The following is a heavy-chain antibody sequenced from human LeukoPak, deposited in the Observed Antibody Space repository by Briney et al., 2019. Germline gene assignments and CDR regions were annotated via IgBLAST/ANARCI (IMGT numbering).Heavy chain of an antibody. J-gene: IGHJ6*02. CDR1: GYTFTSYD. V-gene: IGHV1-8*01. CDR2: MNPNSGNT. Sequence: ASVKVSCKASGYTFTSYDINWVRQAPGQGVEWMGWMNPNSGNTVYAQKFQGRVTMTRNTSISTAYMELSSLTSDDTAVYYSARHYSYGYYYYGMDVWGQGTTVTVSS. CDR3: ARHYSYGYYYYGMDV. D-gene: IGHD5-18*01.